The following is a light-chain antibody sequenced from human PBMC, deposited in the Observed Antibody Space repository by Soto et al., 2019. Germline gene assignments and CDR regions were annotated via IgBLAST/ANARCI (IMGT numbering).Light chain of an antibody. CDR2: GAS. V-gene: IGKV3-20*01. CDR1: QSVRSSL. CDR3: PHYGSSLRA. Sequence: IVLTQSPGTLALSPGERATLSCRANQSVRSSLLAWYQQKAGQAPRLRIDGASNRATGIPTRFSGSGCGTDFNLTISSLEPEDFAVYYCPHYGSSLRAFGQGTKVEIK. J-gene: IGKJ1*01.